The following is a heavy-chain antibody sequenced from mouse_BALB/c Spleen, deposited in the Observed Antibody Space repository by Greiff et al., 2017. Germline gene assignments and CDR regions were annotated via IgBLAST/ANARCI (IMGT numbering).Heavy chain of an antibody. CDR2: ISYDGSN. J-gene: IGHJ3*01. CDR1: GYSITSGYY. D-gene: IGHD1-3*01. V-gene: IGHV3-6*02. CDR3: ARELNGAFAY. Sequence: EVKLQESGPGLVKPSQSLSLTCSVTGYSITSGYYWNWIRQFPGNKLEWMGYISYDGSNNYNPSLKNRISITRDTSKNQFFLKLNSVTTEDTATYYCARELNGAFAYWGQGTLVTVSA.